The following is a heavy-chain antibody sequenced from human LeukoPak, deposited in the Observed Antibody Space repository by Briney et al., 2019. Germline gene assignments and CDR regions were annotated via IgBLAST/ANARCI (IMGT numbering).Heavy chain of an antibody. D-gene: IGHD6-19*01. CDR1: GYSLSSGYY. Sequence: PSETLSLTCAVSGYSLSSGYYWGWIRQPPGKGLGWVGSIYHSGSTYYNPSLKSRVTISVDTSKNQFSLKLSSVTAADTAVYYCARHAYGEAVAGNFDYWGQGTLVTVSS. CDR2: IYHSGST. CDR3: ARHAYGEAVAGNFDY. V-gene: IGHV4-38-2*01. J-gene: IGHJ4*02.